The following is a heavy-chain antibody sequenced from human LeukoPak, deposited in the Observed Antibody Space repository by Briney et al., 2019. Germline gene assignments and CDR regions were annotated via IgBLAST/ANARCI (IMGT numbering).Heavy chain of an antibody. CDR1: GFTFSSYG. V-gene: IGHV3-23*01. Sequence: PGGSLRLSCAASGFTFSSYGMSWVRQAPGKGLEWVSAISGSGGSTYYADSVKGRFTISRDNSKNTLYLQMNSLRAEDTAVYYCAKDRGYGLDAFDIWGQGTMVTVSS. J-gene: IGHJ3*02. CDR3: AKDRGYGLDAFDI. D-gene: IGHD5-12*01. CDR2: ISGSGGST.